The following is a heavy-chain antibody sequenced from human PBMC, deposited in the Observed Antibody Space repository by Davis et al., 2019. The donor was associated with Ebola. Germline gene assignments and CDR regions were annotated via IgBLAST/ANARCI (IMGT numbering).Heavy chain of an antibody. CDR1: GGTFSSYA. CDR2: IIPIFGTA. J-gene: IGHJ4*02. V-gene: IGHV1-69*05. CDR3: ARDHCSSTSCPGDFDY. D-gene: IGHD2-2*01. Sequence: AASVKVSCKASGGTFSSYAISWVRQAPGQGLEWMGGIIPIFGTANYAQKFQGRVTMTRDTSTSTVYMELSSLRSEDTAVYYCARDHCSSTSCPGDFDYWGQGTLVTVSS.